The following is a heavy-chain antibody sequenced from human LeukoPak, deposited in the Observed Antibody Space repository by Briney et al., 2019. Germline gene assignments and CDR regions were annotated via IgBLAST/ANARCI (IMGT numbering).Heavy chain of an antibody. CDR1: GYNFIYYY. CDR2: INPSGGST. V-gene: IGHV1-46*01. Sequence: ASVNVSCKTSGYNFIYYYIHWVRQAPGQGLEWMALINPSGGSTSYAQKFQGRVTMTRDTSTSTVYMELRSLRSEDTAVHYCARGPYSSGWYGLDYWGQGTLVTVSS. CDR3: ARGPYSSGWYGLDY. D-gene: IGHD6-19*01. J-gene: IGHJ4*02.